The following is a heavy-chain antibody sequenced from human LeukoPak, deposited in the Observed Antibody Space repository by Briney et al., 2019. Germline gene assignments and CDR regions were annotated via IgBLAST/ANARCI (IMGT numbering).Heavy chain of an antibody. D-gene: IGHD4-17*01. Sequence: GGSLRLSCAASGFTFSSSWMAWVRQAPGKGLEWVGNIKEDGTAKNYVVSVRGRFTISRDNAKNSLYLQMNSLRAEDTAVYYCARYGDYEEAYYYGMDVWGQGTTVTVSS. CDR3: ARYGDYEEAYYYGMDV. CDR1: GFTFSSSW. V-gene: IGHV3-7*01. CDR2: IKEDGTAK. J-gene: IGHJ6*02.